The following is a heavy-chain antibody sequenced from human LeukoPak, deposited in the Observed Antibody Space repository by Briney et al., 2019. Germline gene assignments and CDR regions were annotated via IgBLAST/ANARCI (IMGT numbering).Heavy chain of an antibody. V-gene: IGHV3-53*01. CDR2: IYSGGST. J-gene: IGHJ4*02. CDR3: AKGSRIVVVPGASYFDS. Sequence: PGGSLRHSCAASGFTVSSNYMSWVRQAPGKGLEWVSVIYSGGSTYYADSVKGRFTISRDNSKNTLYLQLNTLRVEDTAVYYCAKGSRIVVVPGASYFDSWGRGTLLTVSS. D-gene: IGHD2-2*01. CDR1: GFTVSSNY.